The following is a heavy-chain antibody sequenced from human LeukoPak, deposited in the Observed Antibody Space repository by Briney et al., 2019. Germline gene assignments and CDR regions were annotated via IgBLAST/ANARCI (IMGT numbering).Heavy chain of an antibody. V-gene: IGHV4-59*01. CDR2: IYYTGSA. Sequence: PLETLSLTCTVSGGSISTYYWSWIRQPPGKGLEWIGYIYYTGSANYNPSLKSRVTISVDTSKNQFSLKLSSVTAADTAVYYCARGHYDSDYYYYMDVWGKGTTVTVSS. D-gene: IGHD3-3*01. J-gene: IGHJ6*03. CDR1: GGSISTYY. CDR3: ARGHYDSDYYYYMDV.